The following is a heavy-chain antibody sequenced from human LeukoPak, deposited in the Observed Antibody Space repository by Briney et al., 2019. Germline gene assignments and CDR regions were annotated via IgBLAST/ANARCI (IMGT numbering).Heavy chain of an antibody. CDR3: ARGWAADYDILTGYCGFDP. D-gene: IGHD3-9*01. Sequence: ASVKVSCKASGGTFSSYAISWVRQAPGQGLEWMGGIIPIFGTANYAQKLQGRVTMTTDTSTSTAYMELRSLRSDDTAVYYCARGWAADYDILTGYCGFDPWGQGTLVTVSS. CDR2: IIPIFGTA. CDR1: GGTFSSYA. V-gene: IGHV1-69*05. J-gene: IGHJ5*02.